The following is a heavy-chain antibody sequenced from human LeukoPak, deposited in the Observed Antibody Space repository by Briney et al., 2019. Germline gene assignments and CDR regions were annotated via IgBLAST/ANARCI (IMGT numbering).Heavy chain of an antibody. D-gene: IGHD3-22*01. Sequence: GGSPRLSCAASGFTFSDYYMSWIRQAPGKGPEWVSYISSSGSTIYYADSVKGRFTISRDNAKNSLYLQMNSLRAEDTAVYYCARDTYYDSSGYQGYWGQGTLVTVSS. CDR2: ISSSGSTI. V-gene: IGHV3-11*01. J-gene: IGHJ4*02. CDR1: GFTFSDYY. CDR3: ARDTYYDSSGYQGY.